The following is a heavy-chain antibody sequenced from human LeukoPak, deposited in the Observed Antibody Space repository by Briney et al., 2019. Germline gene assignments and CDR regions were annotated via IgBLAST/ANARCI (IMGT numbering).Heavy chain of an antibody. D-gene: IGHD2/OR15-2a*01. CDR2: ISGGNT. J-gene: IGHJ4*02. CDR1: GFTLTNYA. V-gene: IGHV3-23*01. CDR3: AKGFTTGWAEGYLDY. Sequence: GGCLRLSCAASGFTLTNYAMNWVRQTPGKGLEWVSGISGGNTYYADSVMGRFTISSDSSKNPLYLHMDFLRAEDTAVYLCAKGFTTGWAEGYLDYWGQGTLVSVSS.